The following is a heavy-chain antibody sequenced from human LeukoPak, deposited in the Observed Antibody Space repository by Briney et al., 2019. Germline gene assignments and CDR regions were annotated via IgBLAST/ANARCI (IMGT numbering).Heavy chain of an antibody. V-gene: IGHV3-53*01. CDR2: IYSGGST. CDR3: ARVPSQYYYGMDV. CDR1: GFTVSSNY. D-gene: IGHD6-6*01. J-gene: IGHJ6*02. Sequence: GGSLRLSCAASGFTVSSNYMSWVRQAPGKGLEWVSVIYSGGSTYYADSVKGRFTISRDNSKNTLYLQMNSLRAEDTAVYYCARVPSQYYYGMDVWGQGTTVTVSS.